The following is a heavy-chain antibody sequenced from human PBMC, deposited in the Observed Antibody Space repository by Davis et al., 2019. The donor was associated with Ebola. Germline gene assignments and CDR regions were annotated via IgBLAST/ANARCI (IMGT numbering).Heavy chain of an antibody. D-gene: IGHD4-23*01. V-gene: IGHV3-15*01. CDR1: GFTFSNAW. CDR2: IKSKTDGGTT. CDR3: AQQLGDYGGNTLRY. Sequence: GESLKISCAASGFTFSNAWMSWVRQAPGKGLEWVGRIKSKTDGGTTDYAAPVKGRFTISRDDAKKSLYLQMDSLRAEDTAVYYCAQQLGDYGGNTLRYWGQGTLVTVSS. J-gene: IGHJ4*02.